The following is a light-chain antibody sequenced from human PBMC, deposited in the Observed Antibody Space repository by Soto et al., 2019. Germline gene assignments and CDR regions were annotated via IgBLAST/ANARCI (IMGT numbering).Light chain of an antibody. V-gene: IGKV3-15*01. CDR1: QSVGSN. Sequence: EIVMTQSTGTLSVSPGARDTLSCRVSQSVGSNLAWYQQKPGQAPRLLIYGASTRATGIPVRFTGSGSGTEFTLTISSLQPDDFATYYCQHYNSYSEAFGQGTKVDIK. CDR3: QHYNSYSEA. CDR2: GAS. J-gene: IGKJ1*01.